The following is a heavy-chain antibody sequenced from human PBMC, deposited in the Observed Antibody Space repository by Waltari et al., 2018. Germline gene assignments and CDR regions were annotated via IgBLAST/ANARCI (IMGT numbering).Heavy chain of an antibody. V-gene: IGHV4-59*01. CDR1: GGSISGFY. CDR3: ARGSCGDWEWFDP. Sequence: QVQLQESGPSLLKPSETLSLICTVSGGSISGFYWSWVRQHPGKGLEWIGYVYYTGSTNINPSRKRRVPLSGATAKNQFSLKLSSVTDSDTAFYYCARGSCGDWEWFDPLGQGTLVTVSS. CDR2: VYYTGST. J-gene: IGHJ5*02. D-gene: IGHD2-21*02.